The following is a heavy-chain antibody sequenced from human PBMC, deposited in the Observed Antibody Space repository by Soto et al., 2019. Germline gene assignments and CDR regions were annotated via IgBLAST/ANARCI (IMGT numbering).Heavy chain of an antibody. CDR1: GFTFSSYA. V-gene: IGHV3-23*01. J-gene: IGHJ4*02. CDR3: ARGVQGYDFWSGYPFPYFDY. Sequence: PGGSLRLSCAASGFTFSSYAMSWVRQAPGKGLEWFSAISGSGGSTYYPGSVKGRFTISRENAKNSLYLQMNSLRAGDTAVYYCARGVQGYDFWSGYPFPYFDYWGQGTLVTVSS. CDR2: ISGSGGST. D-gene: IGHD3-3*01.